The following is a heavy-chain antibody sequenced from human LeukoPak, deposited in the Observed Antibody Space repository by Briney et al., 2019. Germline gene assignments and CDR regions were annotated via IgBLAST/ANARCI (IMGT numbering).Heavy chain of an antibody. V-gene: IGHV3-23*01. D-gene: IGHD3-9*01. CDR1: GFIFKNNA. Sequence: GGSLRLSCAASGFIFKNNAMNWVRQAPGKGLEWDSVISGGGATTYYADSVKGRFTISRDNSKNTLNLQMNSLRADDTAVYYCAKGGHFDWLLLDYWGQGTLVTVSS. CDR3: AKGGHFDWLLLDY. J-gene: IGHJ4*02. CDR2: ISGGGATT.